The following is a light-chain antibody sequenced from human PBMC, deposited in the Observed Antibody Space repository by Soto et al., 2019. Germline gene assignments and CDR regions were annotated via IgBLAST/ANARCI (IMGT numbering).Light chain of an antibody. Sequence: DIPMTQSPSTVSASVGDRVTITCRARQNIGDSLAWYQQKPGKGPKVLIYRASSLESGVPPRFSGSGAGTEFTLTISSLQPDDFGTYYCQQYHSYSLTFGQGTKVEIK. CDR3: QQYHSYSLT. CDR1: QNIGDS. J-gene: IGKJ1*01. V-gene: IGKV1-5*03. CDR2: RAS.